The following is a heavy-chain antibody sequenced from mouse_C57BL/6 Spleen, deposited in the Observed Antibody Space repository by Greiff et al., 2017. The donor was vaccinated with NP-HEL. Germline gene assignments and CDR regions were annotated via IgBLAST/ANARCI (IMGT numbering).Heavy chain of an antibody. CDR2: ISDGGSYT. D-gene: IGHD3-2*02. J-gene: IGHJ3*01. CDR3: ARGEAAQATDWFAY. CDR1: GFTFSSYA. Sequence: EVQLQESGGGLVKPGGSLKLSCAASGFTFSSYAMSWVRQTPEKRLEWVATISDGGSYTYYPDNVKGRFTISRDNAKNNLYLQMSHLKSEDTAMYYCARGEAAQATDWFAYWGQGTLVTVSA. V-gene: IGHV5-4*01.